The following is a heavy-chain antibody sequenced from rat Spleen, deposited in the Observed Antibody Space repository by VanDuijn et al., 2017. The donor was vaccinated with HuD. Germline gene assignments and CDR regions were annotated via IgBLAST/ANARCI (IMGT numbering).Heavy chain of an antibody. D-gene: IGHD4-3*01. Sequence: EVQLVESGGGLVQPGRSMKLSCAASGFTFSNYYMAWVRQAPTKGLEWVSSINPDGGRTYYPDSVKGRFTISRDNAENTVYLQMNSLRSEDTATYYCAVSGYGYWGQGIMVIVSS. CDR3: AVSGYGY. CDR1: GFTFSNYY. V-gene: IGHV5-25*01. J-gene: IGHJ2*01. CDR2: INPDGGRT.